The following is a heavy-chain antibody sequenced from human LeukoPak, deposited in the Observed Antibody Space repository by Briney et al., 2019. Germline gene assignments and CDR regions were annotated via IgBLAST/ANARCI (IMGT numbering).Heavy chain of an antibody. CDR2: IRYDGSNK. CDR3: AKDPVRSGWYGEGFDY. V-gene: IGHV3-30*02. Sequence: PGGSLRLSCAASGFMFSRDGMHWVRQAPGKGLEWVAFIRYDGSNKYYADSVKGRFTISRDNSKNTLYLQMNSLRAEDTAVYYCAKDPVRSGWYGEGFDYWGQGTLVTVSS. CDR1: GFMFSRDG. D-gene: IGHD6-19*01. J-gene: IGHJ4*02.